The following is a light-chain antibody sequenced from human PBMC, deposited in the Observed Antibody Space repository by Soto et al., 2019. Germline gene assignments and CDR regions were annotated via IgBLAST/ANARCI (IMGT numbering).Light chain of an antibody. CDR2: GAS. V-gene: IGKV3-15*01. J-gene: IGKJ4*01. CDR1: QSFSSN. Sequence: EMVMTQSPATLSVSPGERVTLSCRASQSFSSNYLAWYQQKPGQAPRLLIHGASTRATGIPARFSASGSGTEYTLTISSLQSEDSAVYYCQQYNKWPLTFGGGTKVEIK. CDR3: QQYNKWPLT.